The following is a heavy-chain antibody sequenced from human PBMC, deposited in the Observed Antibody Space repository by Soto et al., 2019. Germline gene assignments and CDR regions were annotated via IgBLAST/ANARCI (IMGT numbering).Heavy chain of an antibody. CDR1: GYTFTSYY. CDR2: INPSGGST. J-gene: IGHJ3*02. CDR3: GRSQYHYDTRGLYDAVDI. V-gene: IGHV1-46*01. D-gene: IGHD3-22*01. Sequence: ASVKVSFKASGYTFTSYYIHWVRQAPGQGLEWMGIINPSGGSTTYAEIFQGRVTMTRDTSTSTVNMELSSLRSEDTAVYYCGRSQYHYDTRGLYDAVDIWGQGTMVTVSS.